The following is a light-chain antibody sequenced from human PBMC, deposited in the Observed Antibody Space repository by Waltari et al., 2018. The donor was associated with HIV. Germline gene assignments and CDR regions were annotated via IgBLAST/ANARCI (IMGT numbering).Light chain of an antibody. Sequence: QTVVTQEPSFSVSPGGTVTLTCRLTSGAVITGFYPYWYQQTPGQSPRTLIYSTNTRASGVPDRFSGSILGNKAALTITGAQADDESTYYCALYLGSGVSVFGGGTKLTVL. J-gene: IGLJ3*02. CDR2: STN. CDR3: ALYLGSGVSV. V-gene: IGLV8-61*01. CDR1: SGAVITGFY.